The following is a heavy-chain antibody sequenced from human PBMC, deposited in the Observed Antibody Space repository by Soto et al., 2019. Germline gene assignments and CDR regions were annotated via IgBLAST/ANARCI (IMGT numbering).Heavy chain of an antibody. CDR1: GGSISSSSYY. J-gene: IGHJ4*02. CDR2: IYYSGST. D-gene: IGHD2-15*01. V-gene: IGHV4-39*01. CDR3: AAPGGYCSGGSCYSLDY. Sequence: PSETLSLTCTVSGGSISSSSYYWGWIRQPPGKGLEWIGSIYYSGSTYYNPSFKSRVTISVDTSKNQFSLKLSSVTAADTAVYYCAAPGGYCSGGSCYSLDYWGQGTLVTVSS.